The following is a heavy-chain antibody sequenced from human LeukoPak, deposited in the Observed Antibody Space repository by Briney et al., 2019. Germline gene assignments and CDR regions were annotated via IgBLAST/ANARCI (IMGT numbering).Heavy chain of an antibody. Sequence: PGGSLRLSCAASGFTFSSYGMHWVRQAPGKGLEWVAVISYDGSNEYYADSVKGRFTIPRDNSKNTLYLQMNSLRAEDTAVYYCAKGGLVGATTGWGQGTLVTVSS. V-gene: IGHV3-30*18. D-gene: IGHD1-26*01. CDR2: ISYDGSNE. J-gene: IGHJ4*02. CDR1: GFTFSSYG. CDR3: AKGGLVGATTG.